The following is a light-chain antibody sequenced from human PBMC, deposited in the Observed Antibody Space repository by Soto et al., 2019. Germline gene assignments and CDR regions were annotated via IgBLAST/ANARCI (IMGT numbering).Light chain of an antibody. J-gene: IGKJ1*01. CDR1: QGIRNE. V-gene: IGKV1-6*01. Sequence: AIQMTQSPSSLSASVGDRVTITCRASQGIRNELAWYQQRPGRAPNLLIYASSNLQTGVPSRFRGSGSGTEFTLTISSLQPEDFATYYCLQDYSYPRTFGQGTKVEV. CDR2: ASS. CDR3: LQDYSYPRT.